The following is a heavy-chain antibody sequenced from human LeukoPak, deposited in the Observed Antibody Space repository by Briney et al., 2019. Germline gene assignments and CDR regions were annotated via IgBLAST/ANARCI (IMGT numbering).Heavy chain of an antibody. CDR1: GYTFTSYY. D-gene: IGHD3-3*01. V-gene: IGHV1-46*01. CDR3: ARVPGGDFWSGYPTGGPFDY. CDR2: INPSGGST. Sequence: GASVKVSCKASGYTFTSYYMHWVRQAPGQGLEWMGIINPSGGSTSYAQKFQGRVTMTRDMSTSTVYMELSSLRSEDTAVYYCARVPGGDFWSGYPTGGPFDYWGQGTLVTVSS. J-gene: IGHJ4*02.